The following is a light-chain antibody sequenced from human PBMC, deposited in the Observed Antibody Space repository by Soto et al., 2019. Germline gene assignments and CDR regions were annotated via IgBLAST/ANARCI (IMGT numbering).Light chain of an antibody. V-gene: IGKV3-11*01. CDR2: DAS. Sequence: DTGLTHSPRTLPLSPEERATFFCRASQSVSTYLDWYQQKPGQAPRLLIYDASSRHSGIAPRFRGSGSGTDFTLTISSVEPEDFAVYICQQRSSWPPTFGQGTRLEI. CDR3: QQRSSWPPT. CDR1: QSVSTY. J-gene: IGKJ5*01.